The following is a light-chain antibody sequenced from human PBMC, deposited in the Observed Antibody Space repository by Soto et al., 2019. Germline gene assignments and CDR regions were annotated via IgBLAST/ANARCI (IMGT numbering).Light chain of an antibody. J-gene: IGKJ1*01. CDR2: DAS. Sequence: DIQMTQSPSTLSASVGDRVTITCRASQSISSWLAWYQQKPGKAPKLLIYDASSLESGVPSRFSGSGSGTEFTLTISSLQPDDFATYYCQQYNSSTWTVGQGTKVEIK. CDR3: QQYNSSTWT. CDR1: QSISSW. V-gene: IGKV1-5*01.